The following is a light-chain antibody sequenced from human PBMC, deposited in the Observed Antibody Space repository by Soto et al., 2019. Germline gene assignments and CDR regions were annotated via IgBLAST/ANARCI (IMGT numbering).Light chain of an antibody. CDR2: GAS. Sequence: EIVMAQSPATPSVSPGGRATLSCRAGQSISDTLAWYQEKPGQAPRLLIHGASTRATGFPARFSGSGSGTAFTLTISSLQSEDFAVYYCQQYNNWPWTFGQGTKVDI. V-gene: IGKV3-15*01. J-gene: IGKJ1*01. CDR3: QQYNNWPWT. CDR1: QSISDT.